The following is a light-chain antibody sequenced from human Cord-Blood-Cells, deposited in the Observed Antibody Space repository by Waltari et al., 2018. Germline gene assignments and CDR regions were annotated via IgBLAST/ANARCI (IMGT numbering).Light chain of an antibody. CDR3: CSYAGSWV. CDR1: SSDVGSYNL. V-gene: IGLV2-23*01. J-gene: IGLJ3*02. CDR2: EGS. Sequence: QSALTQPASVSGSPGQSITIPCTGPSSDVGSYNLVSWYQQHPGKAPKLMIYEGSKRPAGVSNRFSGSKSGNTASLTISGLQAEDEADYYCCSYAGSWVFGGGTKLTVL.